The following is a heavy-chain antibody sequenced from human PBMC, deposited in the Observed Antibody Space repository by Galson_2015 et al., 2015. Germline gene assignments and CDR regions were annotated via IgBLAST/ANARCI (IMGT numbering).Heavy chain of an antibody. V-gene: IGHV4-59*12. CDR3: ARAMNYDILTGYYEEPTPFDI. CDR1: GGSISSYY. J-gene: IGHJ3*02. Sequence: SETLSLTCTVSGGSISSYYWSWVRQPPGEGLEWLGYIYYSGSTNYNPSLKSRVTISVDTSKNQFSLKLSSVTAADTAVYYCARAMNYDILTGYYEEPTPFDIWGQGTMVTVSS. D-gene: IGHD3-9*01. CDR2: IYYSGST.